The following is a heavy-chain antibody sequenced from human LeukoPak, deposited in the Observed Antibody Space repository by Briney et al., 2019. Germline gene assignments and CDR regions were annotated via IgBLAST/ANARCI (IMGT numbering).Heavy chain of an antibody. CDR3: ARGSSSWYKYYYYMDV. Sequence: ASVKVSCKASGYTFTGYYMHWVRQAPGQGLEWMGWISAYNGNTNYAQKLQGRVTMTTDTYTSTAYMELRSLRSDDTAVYYCARGSSSWYKYYYYMDVWGKGTTVTISS. D-gene: IGHD6-13*01. CDR2: ISAYNGNT. CDR1: GYTFTGYY. J-gene: IGHJ6*03. V-gene: IGHV1-18*04.